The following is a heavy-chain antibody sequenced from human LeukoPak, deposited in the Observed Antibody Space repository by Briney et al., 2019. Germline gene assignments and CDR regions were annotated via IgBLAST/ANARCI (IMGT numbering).Heavy chain of an antibody. Sequence: ASVKVSCKVSGYTLTELSMHWVRQAPGKGLEWMGGFDPEDGETIYAQKFQGRVTMTEDTSTDTAHMELSSLRSEDTAVYYCATDRQQLVPEYFQHWGQGTLVTVSS. CDR2: FDPEDGET. CDR1: GYTLTELS. V-gene: IGHV1-24*01. D-gene: IGHD6-13*01. CDR3: ATDRQQLVPEYFQH. J-gene: IGHJ1*01.